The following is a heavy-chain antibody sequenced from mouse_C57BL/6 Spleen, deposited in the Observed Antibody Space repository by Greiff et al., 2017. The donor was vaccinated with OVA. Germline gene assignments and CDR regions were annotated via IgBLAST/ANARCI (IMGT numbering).Heavy chain of an antibody. J-gene: IGHJ2*01. CDR2: IDPSDSES. Sequence: VQLQQPGAELVRPGSSVKLSCKASGYTFTSYWMHWVKQRPIQGLEWIGNIDPSDSESHYNQKFKDKATLTVDKSSSTAYMQLSSLTSEDSAVYYCARSKFFDYWGQGTTLTVSS. D-gene: IGHD1-3*01. CDR3: ARSKFFDY. V-gene: IGHV1-52*01. CDR1: GYTFTSYW.